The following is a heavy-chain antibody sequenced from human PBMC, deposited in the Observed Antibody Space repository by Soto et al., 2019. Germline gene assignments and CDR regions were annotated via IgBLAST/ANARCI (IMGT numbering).Heavy chain of an antibody. D-gene: IGHD6-13*01. J-gene: IGHJ4*02. CDR1: GYTFTNYY. V-gene: IGHV1-46*01. Sequence: ASVKVSCKASGYTFTNYYVQWVRQAPGQGLEWMGVIHPDGGHTTYSQKFQDRVTMTRDTSISTAYMELSRLRSDDTAVYYCARDRGSSWYGGIDYGGQETLVTVSS. CDR3: ARDRGSSWYGGIDY. CDR2: IHPDGGHT.